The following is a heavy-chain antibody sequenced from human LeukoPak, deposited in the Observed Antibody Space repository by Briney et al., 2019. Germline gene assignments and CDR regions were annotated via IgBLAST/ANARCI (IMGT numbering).Heavy chain of an antibody. CDR3: AKGKRYPDY. D-gene: IGHD1-1*01. CDR1: GFTCSESW. V-gene: IGHV3-7*03. Sequence: PGAPLRLSSVASGFTCSESWMSWFRQAPAKGLGWVASLNLDGSDKYYVDSVKGRFTISRDNAKNSLYLQMDSLRVEDTAVYYCAKGKRYPDYWGQGTLVTVSS. CDR2: LNLDGSDK. J-gene: IGHJ4*02.